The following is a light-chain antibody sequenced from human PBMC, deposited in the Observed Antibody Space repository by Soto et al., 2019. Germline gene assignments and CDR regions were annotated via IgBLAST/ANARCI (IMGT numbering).Light chain of an antibody. CDR3: LQHNNYPRT. Sequence: DIQMTQSPSPLSASVGDRVTITCRASQGIRNDLAWYQQKPGTAPKRLIYAASSLQSGVPSRFSGSGSGTEFTLTISSLQPEDFATYYCLQHNNYPRTFGQGTKVEIK. J-gene: IGKJ1*01. CDR2: AAS. V-gene: IGKV1-17*01. CDR1: QGIRND.